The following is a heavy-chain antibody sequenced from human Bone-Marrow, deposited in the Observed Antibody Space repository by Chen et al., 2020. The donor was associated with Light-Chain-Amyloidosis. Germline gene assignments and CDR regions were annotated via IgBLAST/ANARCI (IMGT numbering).Heavy chain of an antibody. V-gene: IGHV3-21*01. Sequence: EVQLVESGGGLVKPGGSLRLSCAASGFTFSSYSMNWVRQAPGKGLEWVSSISSSSSYIYYADSVNGRFTISRDNAKNSLYLQMNSLRAEDTAVYYCARATAAGIYYYYYGMDVWGQGTTVTVSS. D-gene: IGHD6-13*01. J-gene: IGHJ6*02. CDR1: GFTFSSYS. CDR3: ARATAAGIYYYYYGMDV. CDR2: ISSSSSYI.